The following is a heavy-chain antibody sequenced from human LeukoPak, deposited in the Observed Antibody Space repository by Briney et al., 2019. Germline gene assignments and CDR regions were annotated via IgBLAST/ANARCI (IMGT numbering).Heavy chain of an antibody. CDR2: IYHSGST. D-gene: IGHD4-17*01. CDR3: ARVVTTVSRSYWYFDL. CDR1: GGSISSYY. Sequence: SETLSFTCTVSGGSISSYYWSWIRQPPGKGLEWIGYIYHSGSTYYNPSLKSRVTISVDRSKNQFSLKLSSVTAADTAVYYCARVVTTVSRSYWYFDLWGRGTLVTVSS. V-gene: IGHV4-59*12. J-gene: IGHJ2*01.